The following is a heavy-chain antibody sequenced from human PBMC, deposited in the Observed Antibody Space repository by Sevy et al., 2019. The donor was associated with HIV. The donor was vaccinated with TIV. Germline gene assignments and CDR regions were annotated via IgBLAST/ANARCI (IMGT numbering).Heavy chain of an antibody. J-gene: IGHJ6*02. CDR1: GGSIRSSHW. CDR3: AREAYFYGSGTYGYGMDV. CDR2: IYYSGSR. Sequence: SETLSLTCAVSGGSIRSSHWWSWVRQSPGKGLEWIGEIYYSGSRNYNPSLKSRLTISVDTSNNLFSLRLSSVTAADTAVYYCAREAYFYGSGTYGYGMDVWGQGTTVTVSS. D-gene: IGHD3-10*01. V-gene: IGHV4-4*02.